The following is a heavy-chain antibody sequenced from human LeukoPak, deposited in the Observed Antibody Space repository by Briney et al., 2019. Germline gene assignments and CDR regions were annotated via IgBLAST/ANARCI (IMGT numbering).Heavy chain of an antibody. CDR1: GGSISSGSYY. D-gene: IGHD2/OR15-2a*01. CDR2: IYTSGST. CDR3: ARHSYNGYFLGYFDY. V-gene: IGHV4-61*02. Sequence: SETLSLTCTVSGGSISSGSYYWSWTRQPAGKGLEWIGRIYTSGSTNYNPSLKSRVTISVDTSKNQFSLKLSSVTAADTAVYYCARHSYNGYFLGYFDYWGQGTLVTVSS. J-gene: IGHJ4*02.